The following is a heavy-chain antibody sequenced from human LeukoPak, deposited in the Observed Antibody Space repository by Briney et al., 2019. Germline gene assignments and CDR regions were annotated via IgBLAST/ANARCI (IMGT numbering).Heavy chain of an antibody. Sequence: SETLSLTCTVSGGSVSSVSYYWSWIRQPPGKELEWIGYIYYSGSTNYNPSLKSRVTISVDTSKNQFSLKLSSVTAADTAVYYCARDSTYDFLDPWGQGTLVTVSS. CDR2: IYYSGST. D-gene: IGHD3-3*01. J-gene: IGHJ5*02. CDR1: GGSVSSVSYY. CDR3: ARDSTYDFLDP. V-gene: IGHV4-61*01.